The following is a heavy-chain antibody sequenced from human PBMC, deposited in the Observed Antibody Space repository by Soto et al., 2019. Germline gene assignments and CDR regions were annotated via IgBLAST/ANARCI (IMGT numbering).Heavy chain of an antibody. V-gene: IGHV2-5*02. CDR3: AHSRRDGYNFFWYFDL. J-gene: IGHJ2*01. CDR2: IYWDDDK. CDR1: GFSLSTSGVG. D-gene: IGHD5-12*01. Sequence: QITLKESGPTLVKPTQTLTLTCTFSGFSLSTSGVGVGWIRQPPGKALEWLALIYWDDDKRYSPSLKSRLTITKDTSKHPGVLTMTNMDPVDTATYYCAHSRRDGYNFFWYFDLWGRGTLVTVSS.